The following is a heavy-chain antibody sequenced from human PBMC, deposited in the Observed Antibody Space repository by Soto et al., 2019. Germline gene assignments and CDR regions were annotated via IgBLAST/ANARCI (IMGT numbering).Heavy chain of an antibody. CDR3: ARRKERSGPNYFDY. V-gene: IGHV1-8*01. Sequence: GASVKVSCKASGYTFTTYDINWVRQAPGQGLEWMGWMNPYTGKAGYAQKLQGRVTMTRDNSISTAYMELSSLRSDDTAVYYCARRKERSGPNYFDYWGLGTLVTVSS. J-gene: IGHJ4*02. CDR2: MNPYTGKA. D-gene: IGHD6-25*01. CDR1: GYTFTTYD.